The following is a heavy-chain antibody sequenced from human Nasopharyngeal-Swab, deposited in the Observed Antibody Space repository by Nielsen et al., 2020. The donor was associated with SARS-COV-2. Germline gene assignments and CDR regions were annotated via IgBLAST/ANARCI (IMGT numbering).Heavy chain of an antibody. Sequence: VSVKVSCKASGYTFTSYDINWVRQATGQGLEWMGWMNPNSGNTGYAQKFQGRVTMTRNTSISTAYMELSSLRSEDTAVYYCARSLGRSGSREGDYFDYWGQGTLVTVSS. D-gene: IGHD3-22*01. CDR3: ARSLGRSGSREGDYFDY. CDR1: GYTFTSYD. V-gene: IGHV1-8*01. CDR2: MNPNSGNT. J-gene: IGHJ4*02.